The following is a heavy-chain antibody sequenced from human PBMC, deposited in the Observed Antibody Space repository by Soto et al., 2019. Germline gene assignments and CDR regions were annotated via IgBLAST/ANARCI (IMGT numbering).Heavy chain of an antibody. J-gene: IGHJ6*02. V-gene: IGHV4-39*02. CDR1: GGSISSSSYC. D-gene: IGHD3-10*01. CDR2: IYYSGTT. CDR3: ARFAYGSGSYYGYYYGMDV. Sequence: PSETLSLTCTVSGGSISSSSYCWGWIRQPPGKGLEWIGSIYYSGTTYYNPSLKSRVTISVDTSKNHSSLKLSSVTAAATAVYYCARFAYGSGSYYGYYYGMDVWGQGTPVTVSS.